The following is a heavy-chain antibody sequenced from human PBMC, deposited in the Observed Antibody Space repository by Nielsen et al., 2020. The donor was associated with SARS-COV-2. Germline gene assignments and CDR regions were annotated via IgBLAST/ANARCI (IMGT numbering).Heavy chain of an antibody. CDR1: GYTLSTHA. Sequence: ASVKVSCKASGYTLSTHALHWVRQAPGQRLEWMGWTNAGNGNTKYSPKFQGRVTITRDTSASTDYMELSGLRSDDTAVYYCARDPVAYVSSWYSHFDYWGQGTLVTVSS. CDR3: ARDPVAYVSSWYSHFDY. CDR2: TNAGNGNT. J-gene: IGHJ4*02. V-gene: IGHV1-3*01. D-gene: IGHD6-13*01.